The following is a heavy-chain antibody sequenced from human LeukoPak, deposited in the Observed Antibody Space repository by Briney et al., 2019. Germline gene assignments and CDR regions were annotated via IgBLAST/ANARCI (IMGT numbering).Heavy chain of an antibody. J-gene: IGHJ6*04. V-gene: IGHV1-24*01. D-gene: IGHD4-17*01. CDR1: GYTPTELS. Sequence: ASVKVSCKVSGYTPTELSMHWVRQAPGKGLEWMGGFDPEDGETIYAQKFQGRVTMTEDTSTDTAYMELSSLRSEDTAVYYCATDLPSGQTTVTTMDYGMDVWGKGTTVTVSS. CDR3: ATDLPSGQTTVTTMDYGMDV. CDR2: FDPEDGET.